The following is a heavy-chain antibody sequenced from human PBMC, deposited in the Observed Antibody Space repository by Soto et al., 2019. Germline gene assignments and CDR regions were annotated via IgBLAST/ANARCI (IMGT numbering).Heavy chain of an antibody. D-gene: IGHD6-19*01. CDR1: GFTFSSYA. CDR2: ISGSGGTT. CDR3: AKTANGWFSAFDI. V-gene: IGHV3-23*01. J-gene: IGHJ3*02. Sequence: EVQRLESGGGLVQPGGSLRLSCAASGFTFSSYAMSWVRQAPGKGLERVSAISGSGGTTYYADSVKGRFTFSRDNSKNSLYLQMNSLRAEDTAVYYCAKTANGWFSAFDIWGQGTMVTVSS.